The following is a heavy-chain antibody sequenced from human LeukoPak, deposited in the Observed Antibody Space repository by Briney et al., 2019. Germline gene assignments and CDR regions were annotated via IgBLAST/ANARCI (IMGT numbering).Heavy chain of an antibody. CDR1: GGSIRNYY. J-gene: IGHJ4*02. V-gene: IGHV4-4*07. CDR3: ARGLEVGADRALDY. Sequence: PSETLSLTCTVSGGSIRNYYWSWIRQPAGKGLEWIGRIYSTGSTDYNPSLKSRVTMSVDTSKNQFSVKLDSVTAADTAVYYCARGLEVGADRALDYWGQGTLVTVST. CDR2: IYSTGST. D-gene: IGHD1-1*01.